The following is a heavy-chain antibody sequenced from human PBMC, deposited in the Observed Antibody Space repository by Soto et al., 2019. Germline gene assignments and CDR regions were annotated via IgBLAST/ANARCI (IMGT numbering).Heavy chain of an antibody. D-gene: IGHD3-10*01. V-gene: IGHV3-30-3*01. CDR3: ARDPQGSYCYIDY. CDR2: ISKDGNSK. CDR1: GFTFSNYA. J-gene: IGHJ4*02. Sequence: GGSLRLSCAASGFTFSNYAIHWVRQAPGKGLEGVTIISKDGNSKHYADSVKGRFTISRDNSKNTLFLQMNSLTAEDTPLYYCARDPQGSYCYIDYWGQGTPVTVSS.